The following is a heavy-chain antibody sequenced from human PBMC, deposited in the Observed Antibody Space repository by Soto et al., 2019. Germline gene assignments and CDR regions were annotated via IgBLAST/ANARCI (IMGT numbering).Heavy chain of an antibody. J-gene: IGHJ6*04. CDR3: ARSPSYYDSSGYPYYYGMDV. Sequence: QVQLVQSGAEVKKPGSSVKVSCKASGGTFSSYAISWVRQAPGQGLEWMGGIIPIFGTANYAQKFQGRVTITADESTSTAYMGLSSLRSEDTAVYYCARSPSYYDSSGYPYYYGMDVWGKGTTVTVSS. CDR1: GGTFSSYA. D-gene: IGHD3-22*01. V-gene: IGHV1-69*01. CDR2: IIPIFGTA.